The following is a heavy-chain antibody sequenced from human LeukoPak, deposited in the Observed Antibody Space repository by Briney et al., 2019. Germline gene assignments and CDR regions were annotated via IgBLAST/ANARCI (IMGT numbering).Heavy chain of an antibody. CDR1: GGSVSSGSYY. Sequence: SETLSLTCTVSGGSVSSGSYYWSWIRQPPGKGLEWIGSIYYSGTTNYNPSLKSRVTISLDTSKNQFSLKLSSVTAADTAVYQCARGRWLQLPDYWGQGTLVTVSS. CDR2: IYYSGTT. D-gene: IGHD5-24*01. CDR3: ARGRWLQLPDY. J-gene: IGHJ4*02. V-gene: IGHV4-61*01.